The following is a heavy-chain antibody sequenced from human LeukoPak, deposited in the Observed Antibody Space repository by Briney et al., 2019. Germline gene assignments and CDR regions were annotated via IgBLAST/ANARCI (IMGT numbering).Heavy chain of an antibody. Sequence: GASVKVSCKASGYTFTSYDINWVRQATGQGLEWMGGIIPIFGTANYAQKFQGRVTITADKSTSTAYMELSSLRSEDTAVYYCARDGRKYSSSWYYFDYWGQGTLVTVSS. CDR3: ARDGRKYSSSWYYFDY. J-gene: IGHJ4*02. D-gene: IGHD6-13*01. V-gene: IGHV1-69*06. CDR2: IIPIFGTA. CDR1: GYTFTSYD.